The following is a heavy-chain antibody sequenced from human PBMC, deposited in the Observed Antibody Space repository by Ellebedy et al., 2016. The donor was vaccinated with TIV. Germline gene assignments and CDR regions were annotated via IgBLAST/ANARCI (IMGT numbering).Heavy chain of an antibody. CDR3: ARDIIPDY. CDR2: ISGSGAST. D-gene: IGHD3-10*01. J-gene: IGHJ4*02. V-gene: IGHV3-23*01. CDR1: GFTFSDYA. Sequence: GGSLRLSXAASGFTFSDYAMSWVRQAPGKGLEWVSWVSGISGSGASTYYADSVKGRFTISRDNVKNSLYLQMDSLRADDSAVYYCARDIIPDYWGQGTLVTVSS.